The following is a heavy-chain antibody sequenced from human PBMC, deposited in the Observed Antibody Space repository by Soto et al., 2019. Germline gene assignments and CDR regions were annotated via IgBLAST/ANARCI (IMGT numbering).Heavy chain of an antibody. CDR2: ISSSSSTI. CDR1: GFTFSSYS. J-gene: IGHJ5*02. D-gene: IGHD3-3*01. CDR3: ARESRFLEWLSLNWFDP. V-gene: IGHV3-48*02. Sequence: SGGSLRLSCPASGFTFSSYSMNWVRQAPGKGLEWVSYISSSSSTIYYADSVKGRFTISRDNAKNSLYLQMNSLRDEDTAVYYCARESRFLEWLSLNWFDPWGQGTLVTVS.